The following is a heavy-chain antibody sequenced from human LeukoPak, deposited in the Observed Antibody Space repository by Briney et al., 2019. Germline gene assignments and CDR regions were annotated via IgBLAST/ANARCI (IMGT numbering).Heavy chain of an antibody. D-gene: IGHD2-21*02. J-gene: IGHJ5*02. CDR1: GFTVSSNY. CDR3: AKDGTVTGPGWFDP. Sequence: GGSLRLSCAASGFTVSSNYMSWVRQAPGKGLEWVSVIYSGGSTYYAESVKGRFTISRDNSKNTLYLQMNSLRAEDTAVYYCAKDGTVTGPGWFDPWGQGTLVTVSS. CDR2: IYSGGST. V-gene: IGHV3-53*01.